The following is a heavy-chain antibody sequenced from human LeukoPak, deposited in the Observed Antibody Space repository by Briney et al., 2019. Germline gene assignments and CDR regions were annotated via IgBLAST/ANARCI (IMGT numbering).Heavy chain of an antibody. J-gene: IGHJ3*02. CDR2: VYYSGSA. V-gene: IGHV4-59*08. CDR3: ARHDTKDAFDI. CDR1: GGSISSYY. D-gene: IGHD2-8*01. Sequence: SETLSLTCTVSGGSISSYYWSWIRQPPGKGLEWIGYVYYSGSAHYNPSLKSRVTMSVDTSKNQFSLKLSSVTAADTAVYYCARHDTKDAFDIWGQGTMVTVSS.